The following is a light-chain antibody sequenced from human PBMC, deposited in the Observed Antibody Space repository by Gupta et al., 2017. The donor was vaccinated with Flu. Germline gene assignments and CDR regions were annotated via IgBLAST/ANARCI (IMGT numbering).Light chain of an antibody. CDR1: QGVRYD. Sequence: DRVTITCRASQGVRYDLGWYQQKTGKAPKLLMYATSTLQAGVPSRCSGSGSGTEFTLTSSSLQPEDSATYYCLQDYSYPRTFGQGTKVEV. CDR3: LQDYSYPRT. CDR2: ATS. J-gene: IGKJ2*01. V-gene: IGKV1-6*01.